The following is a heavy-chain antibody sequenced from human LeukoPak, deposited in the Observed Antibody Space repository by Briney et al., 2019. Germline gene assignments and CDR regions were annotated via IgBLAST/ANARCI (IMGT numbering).Heavy chain of an antibody. CDR3: ARVIPPLYYFDY. V-gene: IGHV4-59*08. D-gene: IGHD1-14*01. CDR2: IYYSGST. Sequence: SETLSLICTVSGASISDYHWTWIRQPPGKGLEWVGDIYYSGSTDSNPSLKSRVTISVDTSKDHFSLKLSSVTAADTAVYYCARVIPPLYYFDYWGLGTLVTVSS. CDR1: GASISDYH. J-gene: IGHJ4*02.